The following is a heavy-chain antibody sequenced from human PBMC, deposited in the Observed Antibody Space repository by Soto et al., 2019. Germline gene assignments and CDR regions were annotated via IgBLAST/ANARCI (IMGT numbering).Heavy chain of an antibody. D-gene: IGHD3-16*01. CDR2: IYWDDDK. CDR1: GFSLSTTGVG. CDR3: AQSLRDYGWGRERAYYFDP. J-gene: IGHJ5*02. Sequence: QITLKESGPTLVRPTQTLTLTCTFSGFSLSTTGVGVGWIRQPPGKALEWLALIYWDDDKRYSPSLKSRLTITKDTSKNEVILTMTNMDPVDTATYYCAQSLRDYGWGRERAYYFDPWGQGTLVTVSS. V-gene: IGHV2-5*02.